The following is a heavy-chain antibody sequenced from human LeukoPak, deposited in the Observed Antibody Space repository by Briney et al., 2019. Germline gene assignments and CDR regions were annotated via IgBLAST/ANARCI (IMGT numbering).Heavy chain of an antibody. CDR3: ARERGVRYCSSTSCRTTYNWFDP. V-gene: IGHV3-33*01. CDR1: GFTFSSYG. J-gene: IGHJ5*02. D-gene: IGHD2-2*01. Sequence: PGRSLLLSCAASGFTFSSYGMHWVRQAPGKGLEWVAVIWYDGSNKYYADSVKGRFTISRDNSKNTLYLQMNSLRAEDTAVYYCARERGVRYCSSTSCRTTYNWFDPWGQGTLVTVSS. CDR2: IWYDGSNK.